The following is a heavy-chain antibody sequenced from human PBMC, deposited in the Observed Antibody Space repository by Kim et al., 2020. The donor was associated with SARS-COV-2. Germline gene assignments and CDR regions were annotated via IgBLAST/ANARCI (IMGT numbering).Heavy chain of an antibody. CDR3: ARDRYYGMDV. J-gene: IGHJ6*02. V-gene: IGHV3-30*07. CDR2: RNK. Sequence: RNKTMANSLQGQFPISRDDSKNPLYLQMSSRRAEDTAVYYCARDRYYGMDVWGQGTTVTVSS.